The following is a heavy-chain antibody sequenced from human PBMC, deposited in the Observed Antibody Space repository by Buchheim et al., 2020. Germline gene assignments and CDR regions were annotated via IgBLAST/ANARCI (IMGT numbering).Heavy chain of an antibody. CDR2: IWYDGSNK. D-gene: IGHD3-10*01. J-gene: IGHJ5*02. Sequence: QVQLVESGGGVVQPGRSLRLSCAASGFTFSSYGMHWVRQAPGKGLEWVAVIWYDGSNKYYADSVKGRFTISRDNSKNTLYLQMNSLRAEDTAVYYCARSIVRGVEGFNWFDPWGQGTL. CDR1: GFTFSSYG. CDR3: ARSIVRGVEGFNWFDP. V-gene: IGHV3-33*01.